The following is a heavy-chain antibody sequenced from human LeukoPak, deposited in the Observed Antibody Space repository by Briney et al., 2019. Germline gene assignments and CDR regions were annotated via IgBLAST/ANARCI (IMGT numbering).Heavy chain of an antibody. J-gene: IGHJ4*02. CDR3: ARDRDTMSPYYFDY. CDR2: ISYDGSNK. CDR1: GFTFSNAW. V-gene: IGHV3-30-3*01. D-gene: IGHD5-18*01. Sequence: PGGSLRLSCAASGFTFSNAWMSWVRQAPGKGLEWVAIISYDGSNKYYADSVKGRFTISRDNSKNTLYLQMNSLRAEDTAVYYCARDRDTMSPYYFDYWGQGTLVTVSS.